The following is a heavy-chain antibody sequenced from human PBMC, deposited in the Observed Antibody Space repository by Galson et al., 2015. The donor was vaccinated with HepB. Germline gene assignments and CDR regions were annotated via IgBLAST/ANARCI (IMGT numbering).Heavy chain of an antibody. CDR2: INPNSGGT. D-gene: IGHD3-10*02. V-gene: IGHV1-2*06. J-gene: IGHJ4*01. CDR1: GYTFTGYY. CDR3: ARSPSGGHDRIFGPLKDFDY. Sequence: SVKVSCKASGYTFTGYYMHWVRQAPGQGLEWIGRINPNSGGTNYAQKFQGRVTMTRDTSTSTAYMELSRLRSDDTAVYYCARSPSGGHDRIFGPLKDFDYWGHGTLVTVSS.